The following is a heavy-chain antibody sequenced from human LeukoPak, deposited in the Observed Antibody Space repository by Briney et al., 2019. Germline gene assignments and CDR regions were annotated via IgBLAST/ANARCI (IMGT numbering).Heavy chain of an antibody. CDR1: GFTFSDYY. J-gene: IGHJ5*02. CDR2: ISYDGSNK. CDR3: ARESTKSFFGA. Sequence: GGSLRLSCAASGFTFSDYYMSWIRQAPGKGLEWVAVISYDGSNKYYADSVKGRFTISRDNSKNTLYLQMNSLRAEDTAVYYCARESTKSFFGAWGQGTLVTVSS. V-gene: IGHV3-30-3*01.